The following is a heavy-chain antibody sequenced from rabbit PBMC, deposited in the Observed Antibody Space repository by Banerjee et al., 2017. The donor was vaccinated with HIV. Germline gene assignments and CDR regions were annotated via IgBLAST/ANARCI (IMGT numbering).Heavy chain of an antibody. J-gene: IGHJ4*01. D-gene: IGHD4-2*01. CDR2: IYTSGGST. Sequence: QEQLVESGGDLVKPGASLTLTCKASGLDFSSSYWICWVRQAPGKGLEWIACIYTSGGSTDYASWAKGRFTISKTSSTTVTLQMTSLTAADTATYFCARDPYGGYFNLWGQGTLVTVS. CDR1: GLDFSSSYW. CDR3: ARDPYGGYFNL. V-gene: IGHV1S45*01.